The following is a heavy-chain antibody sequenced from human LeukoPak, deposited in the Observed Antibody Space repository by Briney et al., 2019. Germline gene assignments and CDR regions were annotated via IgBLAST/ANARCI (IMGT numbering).Heavy chain of an antibody. J-gene: IGHJ5*02. CDR3: ARDTIAVAGNNWFDP. D-gene: IGHD6-19*01. Sequence: SETLSLTCTVSGGSISNYYWSWIRQPPGKGLEWIGYIYYSGSTNYNPSLKSRVTISVDTSKNQFSLKLSSVTAADTAVYYCARDTIAVAGNNWFDPWGQGTLVTVSS. V-gene: IGHV4-59*12. CDR2: IYYSGST. CDR1: GGSISNYY.